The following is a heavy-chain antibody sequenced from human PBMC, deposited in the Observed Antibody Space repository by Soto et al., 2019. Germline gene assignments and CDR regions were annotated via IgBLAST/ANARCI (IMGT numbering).Heavy chain of an antibody. CDR2: IIAMTGKA. J-gene: IGHJ6*02. CDR1: GYTFTSYA. V-gene: IGHV1-3*01. CDR3: ARGTRRREQVTRFATPNPVYKFYGLDV. Sequence: ASVKVSCKASGYTFTSYAIHWVRQAPGQRLEWMGWIIAMTGKAKFAQKFQGRVTITADEFMSTAYMELSSLRYEDSAVYYCARGTRRREQVTRFATPNPVYKFYGLDVWGQGTMVTVSS. D-gene: IGHD1-1*01.